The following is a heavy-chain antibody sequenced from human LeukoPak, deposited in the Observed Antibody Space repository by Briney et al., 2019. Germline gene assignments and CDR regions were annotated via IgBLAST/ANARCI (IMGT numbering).Heavy chain of an antibody. CDR3: TRARSPYSSSSDY. D-gene: IGHD6-6*01. Sequence: PGGSLRLSCTASGFTFGDYAMSWFRQAPGKGLEWVGFIRSKAYGGTTEYAAPVKGRFTISRDDSKSIAYLQMNSLKTEDTAVYYCTRARSPYSSSSDYWGQGTLVTVSS. J-gene: IGHJ4*02. CDR1: GFTFGDYA. CDR2: IRSKAYGGTT. V-gene: IGHV3-49*03.